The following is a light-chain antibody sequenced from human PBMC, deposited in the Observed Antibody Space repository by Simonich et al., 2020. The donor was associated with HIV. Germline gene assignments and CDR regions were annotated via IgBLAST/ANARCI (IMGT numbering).Light chain of an antibody. CDR3: CSYTSSSNVI. J-gene: IGLJ2*01. V-gene: IGLV2-14*03. CDR2: DVT. CDR1: SSDVGGYNY. Sequence: GTSSDVGGYNYVSWYQHHPSKAPKLMIYDVTKRPSGVSNRFSGSKSGNTASLTIAGLQAEDEADYYCCSYTSSSNVIFGRGTKLTVL.